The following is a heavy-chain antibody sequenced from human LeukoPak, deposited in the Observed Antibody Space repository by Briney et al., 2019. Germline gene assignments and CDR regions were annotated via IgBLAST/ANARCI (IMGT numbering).Heavy chain of an antibody. J-gene: IGHJ3*02. CDR1: GFPDSSNY. CDR2: IYSGGST. Sequence: GGSLSLSCAASGFPDSSNYMSWVRQAPGKGLEWVSVIYSGGSTYYADSVKGRFTISRDNSKNTLYLQMNSLRAEDTAVYYCARDAGGVLYYDFWSGGFAFDIWGQGTMVTVSS. CDR3: ARDAGGVLYYDFWSGGFAFDI. D-gene: IGHD3-3*01. V-gene: IGHV3-66*02.